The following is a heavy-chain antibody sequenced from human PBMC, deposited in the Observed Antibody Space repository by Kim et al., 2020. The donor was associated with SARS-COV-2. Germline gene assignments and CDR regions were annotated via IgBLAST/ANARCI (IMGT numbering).Heavy chain of an antibody. Sequence: ADSVKGRFTISRDNAKNSLYLQMNSLRDEDTAVYYCARELSSGWHGGVDYWGQGTLVTVSS. CDR3: ARELSSGWHGGVDY. V-gene: IGHV3-48*02. D-gene: IGHD6-19*01. J-gene: IGHJ4*02.